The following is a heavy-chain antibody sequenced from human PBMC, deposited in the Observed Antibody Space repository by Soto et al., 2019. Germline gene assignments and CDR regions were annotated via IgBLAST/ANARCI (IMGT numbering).Heavy chain of an antibody. Sequence: QVQLVKSGGGVFQTGRSLRLSCAASGLTFSSSAMHWVRQAPGKGLEWVALISYDGSNKYYVDSVKGRFTISRDNSKNTLDLQMNSLREEDTAVYYCAAETKSYFYGMDVWGQGTTVTVSS. V-gene: IGHV3-30*03. J-gene: IGHJ6*02. CDR3: AAETKSYFYGMDV. CDR2: ISYDGSNK. CDR1: GLTFSSSA.